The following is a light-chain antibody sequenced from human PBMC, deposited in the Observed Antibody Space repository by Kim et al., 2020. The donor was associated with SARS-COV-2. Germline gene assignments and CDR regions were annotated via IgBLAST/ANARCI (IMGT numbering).Light chain of an antibody. CDR3: QQYNDWWT. Sequence: SVSPGERAPLPCRASQSISSHLAWYQQKPGQAPRLLIYGASTRVTGIPARFSGSGSGTEFTLTISNLQSEDVAVYYCQQYNDWWTFGQGTKVDIK. J-gene: IGKJ1*01. V-gene: IGKV3-15*01. CDR2: GAS. CDR1: QSISSH.